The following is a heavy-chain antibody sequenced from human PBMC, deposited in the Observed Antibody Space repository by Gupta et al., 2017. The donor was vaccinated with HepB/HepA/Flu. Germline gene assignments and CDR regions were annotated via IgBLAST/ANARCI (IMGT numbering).Heavy chain of an antibody. J-gene: IGHJ6*02. CDR3: ARDFDWEGGA. CDR2: ISGDGSYK. D-gene: IGHD3-9*01. Sequence: EAQLVESGGDLVQTGGSLRLSCEGSGFIPRVRQFPGKGLVWVSRISGDGSYKQYADSVRGRFTISRDNAKNTVYLQMNSVRVDDTAVYYCARDFDWEGGAWGQGTTVTVSS. V-gene: IGHV3-74*03. CDR1: GF.